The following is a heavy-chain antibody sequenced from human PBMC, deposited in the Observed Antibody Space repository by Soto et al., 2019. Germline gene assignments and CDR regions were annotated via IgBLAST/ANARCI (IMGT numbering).Heavy chain of an antibody. V-gene: IGHV4-39*01. J-gene: IGHJ5*02. CDR1: GCSISSSSYY. Sequence: QLQLQESGPGLVKPSETLSLTCTVSGCSISSSSYYWGWIRQPPGKGLEWIGSIYYSGSTYYNPSLNSRVTISIDTSKHQFSLKLSSVAAADTAVYYCARHIDSSGGDYWFAPWGQGTLVTVAS. D-gene: IGHD6-19*01. CDR3: ARHIDSSGGDYWFAP. CDR2: IYYSGST.